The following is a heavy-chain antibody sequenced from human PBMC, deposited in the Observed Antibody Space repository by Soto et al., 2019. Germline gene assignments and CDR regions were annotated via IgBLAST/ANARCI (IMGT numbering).Heavy chain of an antibody. J-gene: IGHJ4*02. CDR2: IYSGDST. V-gene: IGHV3-53*01. CDR1: GFTVSSNY. CDR3: AKWVLRTYYYDSSGYWYYFDY. D-gene: IGHD3-22*01. Sequence: PGGSLRLSCAASGFTVSSNYMSWVRQAPGKGLEWVSVIYSGDSTYYADSVKGRFTISRHNSKNTLYLQMNSLRAEDTAVYYCAKWVLRTYYYDSSGYWYYFDYWGQGTLVTVSS.